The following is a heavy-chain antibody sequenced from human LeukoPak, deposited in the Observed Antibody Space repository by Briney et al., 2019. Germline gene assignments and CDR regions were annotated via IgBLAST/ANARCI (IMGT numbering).Heavy chain of an antibody. J-gene: IGHJ3*02. V-gene: IGHV4-4*02. CDR3: VRLDIVDTSDQAAEGAFDI. D-gene: IGHD5-12*01. CDR1: GVSISSNNW. Sequence: PSETLSLTCAVSGVSISSNNWWRWGRQPPGEGLEWIGEIYHSGSTYYNPSLKSRFTISGDTSKNQFSLKMNSVTAADTAVYYWVRLDIVDTSDQAAEGAFDIWGQGTMVTLS. CDR2: IYHSGST.